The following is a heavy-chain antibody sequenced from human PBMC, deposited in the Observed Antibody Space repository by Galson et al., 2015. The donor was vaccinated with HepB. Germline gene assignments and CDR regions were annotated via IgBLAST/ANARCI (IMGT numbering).Heavy chain of an antibody. J-gene: IGHJ5*02. Sequence: SLRLSCAASGFTFNRHGMHWVRQTPGKGLEWVAAIWHDGSNQLYADSMKGRFTISRDSAKNTVYLLMNNLTPEDTAVYFCAREALVTVPALDLWGQGTLVTVSS. CDR3: AREALVTVPALDL. D-gene: IGHD2-21*02. CDR2: IWHDGSNQ. CDR1: GFTFNRHG. V-gene: IGHV3-33*01.